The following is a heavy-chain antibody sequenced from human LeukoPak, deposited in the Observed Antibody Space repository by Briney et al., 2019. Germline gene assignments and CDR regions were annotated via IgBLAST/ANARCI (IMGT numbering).Heavy chain of an antibody. CDR1: GYTFTSYG. J-gene: IGHJ4*02. V-gene: IGHV1-18*01. Sequence: GASVKLSCKASGYTFTSYGINWVRQAPGQGLEWMGWISAYNDNTNYAQKFQGRVTMTTDTSTSTAYMELRSLRSDDTAVYYCGRDYDYVWGSYRYPIPDYWGQGTLVTVSS. CDR3: GRDYDYVWGSYRYPIPDY. D-gene: IGHD3-16*02. CDR2: ISAYNDNT.